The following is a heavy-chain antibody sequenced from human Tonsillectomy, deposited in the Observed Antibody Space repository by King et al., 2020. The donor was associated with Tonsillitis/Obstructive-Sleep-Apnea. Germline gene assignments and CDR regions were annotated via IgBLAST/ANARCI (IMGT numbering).Heavy chain of an antibody. CDR2: INPKGGST. D-gene: IGHD6-6*01. CDR1: GYTFTRYY. CDR3: ATDEGVRSSQFDY. V-gene: IGHV1-46*01. Sequence: VQLVESGAEVKKPGASVKVSCKATGYTFTRYYMHWVRQAPGQGLEWMGIINPKGGSTSYAPKFQGRVTMTRDTSTSTVYMELSRLRSEDTAIYYCATDEGVRSSQFDYWGQGTLVTVSS. J-gene: IGHJ4*02.